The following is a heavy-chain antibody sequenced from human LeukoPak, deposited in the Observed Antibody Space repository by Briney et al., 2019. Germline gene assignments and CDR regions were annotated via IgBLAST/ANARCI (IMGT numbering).Heavy chain of an antibody. CDR2: IYYSGST. CDR1: GGSISSSSYY. CDR3: ARPSPPYRHAEYFQH. J-gene: IGHJ1*01. V-gene: IGHV4-39*07. Sequence: SETLSLTCTVSGGSISSSSYYWGWIRQPPGKGLEWIGGIYYSGSTYYNPSLKSRVTISVVTSKNQFSLKLSSVTAADTAVYYCARPSPPYRHAEYFQHWGQGTLVTVSS. D-gene: IGHD3-16*02.